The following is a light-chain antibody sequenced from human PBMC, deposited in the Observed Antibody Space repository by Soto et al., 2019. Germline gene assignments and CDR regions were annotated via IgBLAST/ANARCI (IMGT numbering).Light chain of an antibody. Sequence: QSVLTQPRSVSGSPGQSVTISCTGTSSDVGGYNYVSWYQQHPGKAPKLMIYDVSKRPSGVPDRFSGSKSGNTASLTISGLQAEDEADYYCCSYAGSYTRLGGGTKVTVL. CDR1: SSDVGGYNY. CDR3: CSYAGSYTR. V-gene: IGLV2-11*01. CDR2: DVS. J-gene: IGLJ2*01.